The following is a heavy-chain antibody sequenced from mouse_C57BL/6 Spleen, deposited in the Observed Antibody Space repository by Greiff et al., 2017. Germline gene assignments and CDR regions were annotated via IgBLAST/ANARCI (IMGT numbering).Heavy chain of an antibody. CDR3: TLTTAPVNFDY. J-gene: IGHJ2*01. V-gene: IGHV14-1*01. D-gene: IGHD1-2*01. CDR2: IDPEDGDT. CDR1: GFNIKDYY. Sequence: VQLQQSGAELVRPGASVTLSCTASGFNIKDYYMHWVKQRPEQGLEWIVRIDPEDGDTEYAPKFQGKATMTADTSSNTAYLQLSSLTSEDTAVYYCTLTTAPVNFDYWGQGTTLTVSS.